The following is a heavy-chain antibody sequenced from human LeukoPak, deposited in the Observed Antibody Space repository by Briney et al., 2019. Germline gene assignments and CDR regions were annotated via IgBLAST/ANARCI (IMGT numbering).Heavy chain of an antibody. J-gene: IGHJ4*02. V-gene: IGHV3-48*02. Sequence: GGSLRLSCAASGFTFSTYSMNWVRQAPGKGLEWVSYISSSISTVYYAGSVRGRFNISRDNAKNSLYLQMNSLRDEDTAVYYCARGCSPGTCSPFDYWGQGTLVTVSS. CDR2: ISSSISTV. D-gene: IGHD2-15*01. CDR3: ARGCSPGTCSPFDY. CDR1: GFTFSTYS.